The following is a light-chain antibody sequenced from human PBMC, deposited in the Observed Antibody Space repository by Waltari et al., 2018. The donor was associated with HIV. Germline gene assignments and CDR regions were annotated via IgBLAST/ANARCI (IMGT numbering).Light chain of an antibody. V-gene: IGLV1-51*02. Sequence: QSALTQPPSVSAAPGQKITIPCYGTDSNIGKNYVSWYYHLHGTAPKLLIYATTKRPSSLSARFSGSKSATSATLGITGLQTGDEGDYFCATWDSTLSLEVFGGGTRLTVL. CDR2: ATT. CDR1: DSNIGKNY. CDR3: ATWDSTLSLEV. J-gene: IGLJ2*01.